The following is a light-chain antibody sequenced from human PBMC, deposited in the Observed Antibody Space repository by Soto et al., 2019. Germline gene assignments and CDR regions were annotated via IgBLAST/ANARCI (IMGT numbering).Light chain of an antibody. CDR1: SSNIGAGYD. J-gene: IGLJ1*01. CDR2: GNI. V-gene: IGLV1-40*01. Sequence: QSVLTQPHSGSGAPGQWGTISFTGSSSNIGAGYDVHWYQQRPATAPQIVIFGNINRPSRVPDRFSGSKSGTSASLDITGLQAEDVGDYYCQSYDSTQCARYVVGTGTKLTVL. CDR3: QSYDSTQCARYV.